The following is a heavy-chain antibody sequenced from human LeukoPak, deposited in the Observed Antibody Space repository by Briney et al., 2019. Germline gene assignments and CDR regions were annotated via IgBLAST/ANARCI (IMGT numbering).Heavy chain of an antibody. V-gene: IGHV3-48*03. J-gene: IGHJ6*04. Sequence: GGSLRLSCAASGFTFDDYGMNWVRQAPGKGLEWVSYISSSGSTIYYADSMKGRFTISRDNAKNSLYLQMNSLRAEDTAVYYCAELGITMIGGVWGKGTTVTISS. CDR2: ISSSGSTI. CDR3: AELGITMIGGV. D-gene: IGHD3-10*02. CDR1: GFTFDDYG.